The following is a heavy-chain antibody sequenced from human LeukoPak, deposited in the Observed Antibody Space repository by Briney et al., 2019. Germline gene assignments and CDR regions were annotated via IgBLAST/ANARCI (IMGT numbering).Heavy chain of an antibody. CDR3: ARDRYYYDTSGYPNWFDP. Sequence: SEPLSLTCTVSGGSVSSSSYHWGWIRQPPGKGLEWIGSVFYSGSTYYNPSLKSRVTMSVDTSKNQFSLKLSSVTAADTAVYYCARDRYYYDTSGYPNWFDPWGQGTLVTVSS. V-gene: IGHV4-39*07. D-gene: IGHD3-22*01. CDR1: GGSVSSSSYH. J-gene: IGHJ5*02. CDR2: VFYSGST.